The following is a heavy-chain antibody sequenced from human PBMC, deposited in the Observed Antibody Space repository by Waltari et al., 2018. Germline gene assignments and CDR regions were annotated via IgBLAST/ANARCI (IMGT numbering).Heavy chain of an antibody. CDR1: GGTFSSYA. V-gene: IGHV1-69*14. D-gene: IGHD2-2*01. Sequence: QVQLVQSGAEVKKPGSSVKVSCKASGGTFSSYAISWVRQAPGQGLEWMGGIIPIFGTANYAQKFQGRVTITADKSTSTAYMELSSLRSEDTAVYYCAREPYCSSTSCYEYYYYYMDVWGKGTTVTVSS. CDR2: IIPIFGTA. CDR3: AREPYCSSTSCYEYYYYYMDV. J-gene: IGHJ6*03.